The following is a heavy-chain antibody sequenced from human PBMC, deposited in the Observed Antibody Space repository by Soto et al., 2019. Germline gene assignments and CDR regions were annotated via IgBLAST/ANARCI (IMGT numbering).Heavy chain of an antibody. D-gene: IGHD4-4*01. Sequence: QVQLLQSGAELRKPGAAVKVSCKASGYIFTDYYIHWVRQAPGQGLEWMGFINPSDGTKRYAENFHGRVAMTTDTSTTTVYMELSGLRSDDAAVYFCARGSLVTTTVVAPGADLGQGTLVTVSS. CDR3: ARGSLVTTTVVAPGAD. CDR2: INPSDGTK. CDR1: GYIFTDYY. V-gene: IGHV1-46*01. J-gene: IGHJ4*02.